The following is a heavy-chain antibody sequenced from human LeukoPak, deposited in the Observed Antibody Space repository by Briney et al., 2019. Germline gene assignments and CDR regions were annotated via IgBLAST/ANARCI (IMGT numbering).Heavy chain of an antibody. CDR2: IDGDGSTE. D-gene: IGHD3-3*01. CDR1: GCTLSSCW. V-gene: IGHV3-7*01. J-gene: IGHJ4*02. Sequence: GGSLRLSCVASGCTLSSCWMSWVRQAPGKGLDWVANIDGDGSTEAYVDSLKGRFTISRDNAKNSLYLQMNNLRVEDTAVYYCARGGAAFVESVYWGQGTLVTVSS. CDR3: ARGGAAFVESVY.